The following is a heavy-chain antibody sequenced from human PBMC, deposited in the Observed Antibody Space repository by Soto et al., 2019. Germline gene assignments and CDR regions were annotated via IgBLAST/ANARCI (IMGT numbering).Heavy chain of an antibody. V-gene: IGHV3-48*02. CDR3: VRGRSDSLMDV. CDR1: GFTLKSFS. CDR2: ISSSRSTI. Sequence: GGSLRLSCAGSGFTLKSFSMNWVRQAPGKGLEWVSYISSSRSTIYYADSVKGRFTISRDDDKNSLYLQMNSLRDDDTAEYYCVRGRSDSLMDVWGQGTTVTVSS. D-gene: IGHD2-15*01. J-gene: IGHJ6*02.